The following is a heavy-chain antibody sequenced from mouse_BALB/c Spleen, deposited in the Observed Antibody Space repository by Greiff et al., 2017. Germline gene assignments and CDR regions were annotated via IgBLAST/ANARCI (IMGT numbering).Heavy chain of an antibody. CDR2: ISSGGST. CDR3: ARGGYYGNYDYAMDY. J-gene: IGHJ4*01. D-gene: IGHD2-1*01. Sequence: EVMLVESGGGLVKPGGSLKLSCAASGFTFSSYAMSWVRQTPEKRLEWVASISSGGSTYYPDSVKGRFTISRDNARNILYLQMSSLRSEDTAMYYCARGGYYGNYDYAMDYWGQGTSVTVSS. CDR1: GFTFSSYA. V-gene: IGHV5-6-5*01.